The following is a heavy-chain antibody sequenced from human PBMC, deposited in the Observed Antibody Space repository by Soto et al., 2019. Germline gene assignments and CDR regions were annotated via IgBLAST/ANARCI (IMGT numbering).Heavy chain of an antibody. V-gene: IGHV4-31*03. CDR3: ARARRYDSSGWFDP. J-gene: IGHJ5*02. D-gene: IGHD3-22*01. Sequence: QVQLQESGPGLVKPSQTLSLTCTVSGGSISSGGYYWSWIRQHPGKGLEWIGYIYYRRSTYYSPSLKIRVTISVDTSKNQFARKLSSVTAADTAVYYCARARRYDSSGWFDPWGQGTLVTVSS. CDR1: GGSISSGGYY. CDR2: IYYRRST.